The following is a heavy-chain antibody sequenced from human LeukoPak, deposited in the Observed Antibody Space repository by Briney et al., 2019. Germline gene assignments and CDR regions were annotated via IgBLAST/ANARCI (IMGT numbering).Heavy chain of an antibody. D-gene: IGHD6-19*01. CDR2: IYHTGST. Sequence: PSETLSLTCTVSGGSISSGGYYWSWIRQHPGKGLEWIGYIYHTGSTKYNPSLKSRVTISVDTSKNQFSLKLSSVTAADTAVYYCARRSGWHYVDYWGQGSLVTVST. V-gene: IGHV4-61*08. CDR1: GGSISSGGYY. CDR3: ARRSGWHYVDY. J-gene: IGHJ4*02.